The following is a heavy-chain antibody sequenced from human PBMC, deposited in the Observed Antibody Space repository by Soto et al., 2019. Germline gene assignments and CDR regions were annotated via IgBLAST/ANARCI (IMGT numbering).Heavy chain of an antibody. V-gene: IGHV4-39*01. J-gene: IGHJ4*02. Sequence: SETLSLTCTVSGGSISSSSYYWGWIRQPPGKGLEWIGSIYYSGSTYYNQSLKSRVTISVDTSKNQFSLKLSSVTAADTAVYYCARRSCGGDCYSPFAFDYWGQGTLVTVSS. D-gene: IGHD2-21*01. CDR1: GGSISSSSYY. CDR2: IYYSGST. CDR3: ARRSCGGDCYSPFAFDY.